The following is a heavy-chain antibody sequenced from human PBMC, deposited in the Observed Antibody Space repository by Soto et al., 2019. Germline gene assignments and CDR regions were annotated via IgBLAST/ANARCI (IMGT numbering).Heavy chain of an antibody. CDR2: VNPDNHNT. CDR3: ARVRFGDPFDY. J-gene: IGHJ4*02. D-gene: IGHD3-16*01. Sequence: XSVKVSCTVSGYRFPSYGINWVRQAPGQGLEWVGWVNPDNHNTNYAQNFQHRVSLTTDTSTNTAFLELRGLRSDDTAVYYCARVRFGDPFDYWGQGTLVTVSS. V-gene: IGHV1-18*01. CDR1: GYRFPSYG.